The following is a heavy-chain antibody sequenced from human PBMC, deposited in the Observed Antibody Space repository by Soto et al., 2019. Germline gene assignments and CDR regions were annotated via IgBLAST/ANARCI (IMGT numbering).Heavy chain of an antibody. J-gene: IGHJ4*02. CDR2: INAGNGNT. CDR1: GGTFSSYA. CDR3: AAQGDSSGY. Sequence: ASVKVSCKASGGTFSSYAISWVRQAPGQGLEWMGGINAGNGNTKYSQKFQGRVTITRDTSASTAYMELSSLRSEDTAVYYCAAQGDSSGYWGQGPLVTVSS. V-gene: IGHV1-3*01. D-gene: IGHD3-22*01.